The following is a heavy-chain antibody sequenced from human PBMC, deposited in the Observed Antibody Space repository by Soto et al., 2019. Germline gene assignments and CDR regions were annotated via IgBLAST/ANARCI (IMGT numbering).Heavy chain of an antibody. CDR2: IYSGGST. V-gene: IGHV3-53*04. J-gene: IGHJ4*02. CDR3: ARATGDDTPEFDY. CDR1: GFTVSSNY. D-gene: IGHD4-17*01. Sequence: EVQLVESGGGLVQPGGSLRLSCAASGFTVSSNYMSWVRQAPGKGLEWVSVIYSGGSTYYADSVKGRFTISRHNSKNTLYLQMNSLRAEDTAVYYCARATGDDTPEFDYWCRGTLVTVSS.